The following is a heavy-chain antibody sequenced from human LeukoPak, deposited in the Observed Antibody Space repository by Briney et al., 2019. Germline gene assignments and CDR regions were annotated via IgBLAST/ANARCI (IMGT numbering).Heavy chain of an antibody. CDR3: AKRIVVVVAATYY. CDR2: IRYDGSNK. D-gene: IGHD2-15*01. Sequence: GGSLRLSCAASGFTFSSYGMHWVRQAPGKGLEWVAFIRYDGSNKYYADSVKGRFTISRDNSKNTLYLRMNSLRAEDMAIYYCAKRIVVVVAATYYWGQGTLVTVSS. J-gene: IGHJ4*02. V-gene: IGHV3-30*02. CDR1: GFTFSSYG.